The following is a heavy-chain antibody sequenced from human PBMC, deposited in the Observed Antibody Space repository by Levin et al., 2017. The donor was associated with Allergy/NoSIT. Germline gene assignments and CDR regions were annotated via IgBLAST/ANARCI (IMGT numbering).Heavy chain of an antibody. J-gene: IGHJ4*02. D-gene: IGHD4-17*01. CDR1: GYNFDDQY. V-gene: IGHV1-2*02. Sequence: ASVKVSCKASGYNFDDQYMHWVRQAPGQGLEWMGWINPENGVTKYAQKFQGRVTMTSDSSISTAYMDLSSLRSDDTAVYYCARSGDYGTIDYWGQGTLVSISS. CDR3: ARSGDYGTIDY. CDR2: INPENGVT.